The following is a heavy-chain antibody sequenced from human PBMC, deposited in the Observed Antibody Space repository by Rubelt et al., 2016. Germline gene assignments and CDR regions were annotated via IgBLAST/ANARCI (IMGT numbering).Heavy chain of an antibody. V-gene: IGHV4-34*01. CDR3: ASQSSSGWYAFDI. CDR2: INHSGST. CDR1: GGSFSGYY. Sequence: VQLQQWGAGLLKPSETLSLTCAVYGGSFSGYYWSWIRQPPGKGLEWIGEINHSGSTNYNPSLKSRVTIAVDTSKNQFSLKLSSVTAADTDVYYCASQSSSGWYAFDIWGQGTMVTASS. J-gene: IGHJ3*02. D-gene: IGHD6-19*01.